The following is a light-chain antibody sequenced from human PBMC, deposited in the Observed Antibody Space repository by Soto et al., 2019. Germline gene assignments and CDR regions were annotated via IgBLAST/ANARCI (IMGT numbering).Light chain of an antibody. CDR2: GVS. CDR1: QSISSRY. J-gene: IGKJ5*01. Sequence: EIVLKQSPGTLSLSPGERATLSCRASQSISSRYLAWYQQKPGQAPRLLMYGVSSRATGIPARFSGSGSGTDFTLTISSLEPEDFAVYYCHQRQYWPPITFGQGTRLEIK. CDR3: HQRQYWPPIT. V-gene: IGKV3D-20*02.